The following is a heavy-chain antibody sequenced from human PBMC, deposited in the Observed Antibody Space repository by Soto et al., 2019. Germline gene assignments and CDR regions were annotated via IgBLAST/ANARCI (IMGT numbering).Heavy chain of an antibody. J-gene: IGHJ4*02. Sequence: VQLVESGGGVVQPGRSLRLSCAASGFTFSDYAMHWVRQAPGKGLEWVAVVSHDGRNTHYADSVKGRFTISRDRSKNTVPLEMTSLRAEDTAVYYCAKGGRQWLVTSDFNYWGQGAVVTVSS. V-gene: IGHV3-30*18. CDR3: AKGGRQWLVTSDFNY. CDR1: GFTFSDYA. D-gene: IGHD6-19*01. CDR2: VSHDGRNT.